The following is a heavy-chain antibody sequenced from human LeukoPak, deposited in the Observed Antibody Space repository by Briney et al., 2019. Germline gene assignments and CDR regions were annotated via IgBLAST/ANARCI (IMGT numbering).Heavy chain of an antibody. CDR2: IYYSGST. CDR3: ARRAAGTFDY. Sequence: PSETLSLTCTVSGGSISSGSYYWGWIRQPPGMGLEWIGSIYYSGSTYYNPSLKSRVSISMDTSKNQFSLNLNSVTAADTAVYYCARRAAGTFDYWGQGTLVTVSS. CDR1: GGSISSGSYY. J-gene: IGHJ4*02. D-gene: IGHD6-13*01. V-gene: IGHV4-39*01.